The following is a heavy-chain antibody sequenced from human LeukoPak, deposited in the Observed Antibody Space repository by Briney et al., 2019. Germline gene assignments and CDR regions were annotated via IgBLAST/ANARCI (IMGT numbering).Heavy chain of an antibody. CDR2: IRYDGSNK. D-gene: IGHD5-24*01. V-gene: IGHV3-30*02. CDR1: GFTFSSYG. Sequence: GGSLRLSCAASGFTFSSYGMHWVRQAPGKGLEWVAFIRYDGSNKYNADSVKGRFTISRDNSENTLYLQMNSLRAEDTAVYFCAKDIRGMATDPYYMDVWGKGTTVTISS. J-gene: IGHJ6*03. CDR3: AKDIRGMATDPYYMDV.